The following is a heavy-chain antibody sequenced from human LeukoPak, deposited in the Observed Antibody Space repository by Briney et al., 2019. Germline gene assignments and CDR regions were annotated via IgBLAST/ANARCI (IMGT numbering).Heavy chain of an antibody. V-gene: IGHV1-8*01. D-gene: IGHD3-10*01. CDR1: GYTFTSYD. CDR2: MNPNSGNT. J-gene: IGHJ4*02. Sequence: GASVKVSCKASGYTFTSYDINWVRQATGQGLEWMGWMNPNSGNTGYAQKFQGRVTMTRNTSISTAYMELSSPRSGDTAVYYCAMRNGSGSLYFDYWGQGTLVTVSS. CDR3: AMRNGSGSLYFDY.